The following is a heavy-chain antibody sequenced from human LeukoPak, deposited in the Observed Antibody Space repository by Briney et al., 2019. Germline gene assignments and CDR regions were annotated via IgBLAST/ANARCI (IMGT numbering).Heavy chain of an antibody. CDR3: ARDSESAMDTRFDY. CDR1: GFTFSNYG. D-gene: IGHD5-18*01. CDR2: ISYDGSNK. V-gene: IGHV3-30*03. Sequence: GGSLRLSCAASGFTFSNYGMSWVRQAPGKGLEWVAVISYDGSNKYYADSVKGRFTISRDNSKNTLYLQMNSLRAEDTAVYYCARDSESAMDTRFDYWGQGTLVTVSS. J-gene: IGHJ4*02.